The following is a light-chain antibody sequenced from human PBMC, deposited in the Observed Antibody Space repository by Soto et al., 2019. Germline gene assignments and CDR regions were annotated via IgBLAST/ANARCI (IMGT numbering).Light chain of an antibody. CDR1: QDITNY. V-gene: IGKV1-33*01. J-gene: IGKJ4*01. Sequence: DIQMTQSPSSLSASVGDKVTITCQASQDITNYLNWFQQKPGKAPKLLIYQASNLETGVPSRFSGRGSGTDFTFTISSLQPEDFATYYCQHYDDLPVLGGGTKVDIK. CDR2: QAS. CDR3: QHYDDLPV.